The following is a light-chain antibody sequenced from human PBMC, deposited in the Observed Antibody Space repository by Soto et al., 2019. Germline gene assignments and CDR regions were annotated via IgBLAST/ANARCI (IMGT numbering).Light chain of an antibody. CDR3: GTWDSSLSAGV. CDR2: GND. J-gene: IGLJ2*01. Sequence: QSVLTQPPSVSAAPGQKVAISCSGSSSNIGINSVSWYQQLPGTAPKLLIYGNDKRPSGIPDRFSGSKSGTSATLGITGLQTGDEADYYCGTWDSSLSAGVFGGGTKLTVL. V-gene: IGLV1-51*01. CDR1: SSNIGINS.